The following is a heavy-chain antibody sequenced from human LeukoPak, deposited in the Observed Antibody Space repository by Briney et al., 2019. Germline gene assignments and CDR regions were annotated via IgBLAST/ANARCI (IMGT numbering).Heavy chain of an antibody. CDR3: ARFVTYGSGSYYGDGMDV. J-gene: IGHJ6*02. Sequence: GGSLRLSCAASGFTFSSYEMNWVRQAPGKGLEWVSYSSSSGSTIYYADSVKGRFTISRDNAKNSLHLQMNSLRAEDTAVYYCARFVTYGSGSYYGDGMDVWGQGTTVTVSS. CDR2: SSSSGSTI. V-gene: IGHV3-48*03. CDR1: GFTFSSYE. D-gene: IGHD3-10*01.